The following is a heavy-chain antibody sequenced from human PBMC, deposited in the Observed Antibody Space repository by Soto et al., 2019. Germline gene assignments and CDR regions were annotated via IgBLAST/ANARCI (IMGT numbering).Heavy chain of an antibody. CDR3: AHRRRGSYFDS. CDR2: IYWDDDK. CDR1: GFSLSTSGVG. D-gene: IGHD3-16*01. V-gene: IGHV2-5*02. J-gene: IGHJ4*02. Sequence: QITLKESGPTLVKPTQTLTLTCTFSGFSLSTSGVGVGWIRQPPGKALEWLALIYWDDDKRYSPSLKSRLTITKHTTKTPVLLTMTIMDPVDTATYYCAHRRRGSYFDSWAQGTLVTVSS.